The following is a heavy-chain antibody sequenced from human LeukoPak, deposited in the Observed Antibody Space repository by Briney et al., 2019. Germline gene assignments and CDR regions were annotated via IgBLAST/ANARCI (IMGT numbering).Heavy chain of an antibody. CDR3: AKDSPVGDY. CDR1: GFTFSSYG. CDR2: ISYDGSNK. Sequence: PGGALRLSCAASGFTFSSYGMHWVRQAPAKGLEWVAVISYDGSNKYYADSVKGRFTISRDNSKNTLYLQMNSLRAEDTAVYYCAKDSPVGDYWGQGTLVTVSS. J-gene: IGHJ4*02. V-gene: IGHV3-30*18.